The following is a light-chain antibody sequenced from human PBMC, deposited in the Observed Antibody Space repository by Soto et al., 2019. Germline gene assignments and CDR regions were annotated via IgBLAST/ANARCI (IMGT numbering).Light chain of an antibody. J-gene: IGLJ2*01. V-gene: IGLV2-8*01. CDR3: SSYAGSNNLV. CDR1: SSDVGGYNY. CDR2: EVS. Sequence: QSVLTQPPSASGSPGQSVTISCTGTSSDVGGYNYVSRYQQHPGKAPKVMIYEVSKRPSGVPDRFSGSKSGNTASLTVSGLQPDDEADYYCSSYAGSNNLVFGGGTQLTVL.